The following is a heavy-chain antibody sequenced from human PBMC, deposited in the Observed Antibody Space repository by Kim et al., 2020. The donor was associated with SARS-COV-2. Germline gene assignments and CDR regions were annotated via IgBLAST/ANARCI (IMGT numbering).Heavy chain of an antibody. Sequence: GGSLRLSCAASGFTFSSYSMNWVRQAPGKGLEWVSSISSSSSYIYYADSVKGRFTISRDNAKNSLYLQMNSLRAEDTAVYYCARVTDYYDSSGRLTGYYYYGMDVWGQGTTVTVSS. CDR2: ISSSSSYI. V-gene: IGHV3-21*01. D-gene: IGHD3-22*01. CDR1: GFTFSSYS. CDR3: ARVTDYYDSSGRLTGYYYYGMDV. J-gene: IGHJ6*02.